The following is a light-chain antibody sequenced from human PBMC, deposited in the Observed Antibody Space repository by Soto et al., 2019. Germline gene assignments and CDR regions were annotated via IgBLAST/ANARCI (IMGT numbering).Light chain of an antibody. J-gene: IGKJ3*01. CDR3: QQYNNWPPRFT. V-gene: IGKV3-15*01. CDR2: GAS. CDR1: QSVSSN. Sequence: EIVMTQSPATLSVSPGERATLSCRASQSVSSNLAWYQQKPGQAPRLLIYGASTRAPGIPAGFSGSGSGTEFTLTISSLQSEDFAVFYCQQYNNWPPRFTFGPGTKVDIK.